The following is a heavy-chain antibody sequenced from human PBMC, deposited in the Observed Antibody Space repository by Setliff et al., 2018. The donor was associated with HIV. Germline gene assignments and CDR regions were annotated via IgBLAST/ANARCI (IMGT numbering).Heavy chain of an antibody. J-gene: IGHJ4*02. CDR1: GYSFTSYW. D-gene: IGHD3-22*01. CDR3: ASRGQYYYDSCGYYYNY. Sequence: GESLKISCKGSGYSFTSYWISWVRQMPGKGLEWMGRIDPSDSYTNYSPSFQGHVTISADKSISTAYLQWSSLKASDTAMYYCASRGQYYYDSCGYYYNYWGQGTLVTVS. V-gene: IGHV5-10-1*01. CDR2: IDPSDSYT.